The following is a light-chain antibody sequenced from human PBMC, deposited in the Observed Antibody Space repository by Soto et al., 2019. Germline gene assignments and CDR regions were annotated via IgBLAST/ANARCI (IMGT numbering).Light chain of an antibody. J-gene: IGKJ4*01. CDR1: QSISSW. CDR3: QQYNSYPLT. V-gene: IGKV1-5*03. CDR2: KPS. Sequence: DIPMTQSPSTLSASVGDRVTITCRASQSISSWLAWYQQKPGKAPKLLIYKPSSLESGVPSRFSGSGSGTEFTLSISSLQPDDFATYYCQQYNSYPLTFGGGTKVEIK.